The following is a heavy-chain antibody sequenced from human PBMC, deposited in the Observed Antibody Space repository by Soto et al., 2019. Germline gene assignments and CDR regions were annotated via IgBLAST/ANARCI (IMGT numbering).Heavy chain of an antibody. D-gene: IGHD4-17*01. CDR2: ISYDGSNK. Sequence: GGSLRLSCAASGFAFSSYGMHWVRQAPGKGLEWVAVISYDGSNKYYADSVKGRFTISRDNSKNTLYLQMNSLRAEDTAVYYCASMDGDYAFISPFDSWGQGTLVTVSS. V-gene: IGHV3-30*03. J-gene: IGHJ4*02. CDR3: ASMDGDYAFISPFDS. CDR1: GFAFSSYG.